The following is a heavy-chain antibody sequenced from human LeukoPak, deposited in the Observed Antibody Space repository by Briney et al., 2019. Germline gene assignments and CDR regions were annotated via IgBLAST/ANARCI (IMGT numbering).Heavy chain of an antibody. CDR3: AKSHDSCGAFDI. D-gene: IGHD3-22*01. Sequence: GGSLRLSCAASGFTFSSYAMSWVRQAPGKGLEWVSAISGSGGSTFYADSVKGRFTISRDNSKNTLYLQMNSLRAEDTAVYYCAKSHDSCGAFDIWGQGTMVTVSS. CDR1: GFTFSSYA. V-gene: IGHV3-23*01. CDR2: ISGSGGST. J-gene: IGHJ3*02.